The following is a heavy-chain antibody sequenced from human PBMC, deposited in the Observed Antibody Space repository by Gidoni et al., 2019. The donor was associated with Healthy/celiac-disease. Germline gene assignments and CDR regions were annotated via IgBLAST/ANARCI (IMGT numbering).Heavy chain of an antibody. CDR1: GGTFSSYA. J-gene: IGHJ6*02. Sequence: QVQLVQSGAEVKKPGSSVKVSCKASGGTFSSYAISWVRQAPGQGLEWMGGIIPIFGTANYAQKFQGRVTITADESTSTAYMELSSLRSEDTAVYYCARGRHYYDSSGYYEEENYYGMDVWGQGTTVTVSS. CDR2: IIPIFGTA. CDR3: ARGRHYYDSSGYYEEENYYGMDV. V-gene: IGHV1-69*01. D-gene: IGHD3-22*01.